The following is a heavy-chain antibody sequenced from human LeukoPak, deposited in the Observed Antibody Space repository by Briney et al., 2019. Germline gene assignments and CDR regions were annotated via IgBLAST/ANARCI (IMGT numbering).Heavy chain of an antibody. V-gene: IGHV3-53*01. J-gene: IGHJ4*02. CDR1: GFIVSSSY. CDR2: IYSSGST. CDR3: AKGGKWDVTPFDY. Sequence: GGSLRPSCAGSGFIVSSSYTSWVRQAPGKGLEWVSAIYSSGSTDCADSVRGRFTIARDTSKNMVYLQMNSLTAEDTAIYYCAKGGKWDVTPFDYWGQGTLVTVSS. D-gene: IGHD1-26*01.